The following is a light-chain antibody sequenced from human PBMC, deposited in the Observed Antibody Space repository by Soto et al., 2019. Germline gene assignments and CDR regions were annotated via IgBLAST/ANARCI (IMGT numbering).Light chain of an antibody. J-gene: IGKJ4*01. CDR3: QQYNEWPPLT. Sequence: EIVMTQSPATLSVSPGESATLSCRASQSVSSNLAWHQQRPGQAPRILMYDASTRATGISARFSGSGSGTEFTLTISNLQSEDFAVYYCQQYNEWPPLTFGGGTKVDIK. V-gene: IGKV3-15*01. CDR2: DAS. CDR1: QSVSSN.